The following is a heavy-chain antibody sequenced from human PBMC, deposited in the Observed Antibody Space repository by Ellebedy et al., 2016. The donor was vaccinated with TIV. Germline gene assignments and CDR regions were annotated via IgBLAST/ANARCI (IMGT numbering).Heavy chain of an antibody. D-gene: IGHD3-3*01. CDR3: AKGYDARGN. CDR2: ISYDGSNK. V-gene: IGHV3-30*15. J-gene: IGHJ4*02. CDR1: GFTFSSYA. Sequence: PGGSLRLSCAASGFTFSSYAMHWVRQAPGKGLEWVAVISYDGSNKYYADSVKGRFTISRDNSKNTLYLQMSSLRVEDTAVYYCAKGYDARGNWGQGTLVTVSS.